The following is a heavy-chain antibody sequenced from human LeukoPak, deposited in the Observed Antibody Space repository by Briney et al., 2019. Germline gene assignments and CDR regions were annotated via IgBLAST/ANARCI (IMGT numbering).Heavy chain of an antibody. J-gene: IGHJ6*03. CDR3: ARGVEQQLVRPYYYYYYMDV. V-gene: IGHV1-69*06. Sequence: GASVKVSCKASGGTFSSYAISWVRQAPGQGLEWMGGIIPIFGTANYAQKFQGRVTITADKSTSTAYMKLSSLRSEDTAVYYCARGVEQQLVRPYYYYYYMDVWGKGTTVTVSS. CDR2: IIPIFGTA. D-gene: IGHD6-13*01. CDR1: GGTFSSYA.